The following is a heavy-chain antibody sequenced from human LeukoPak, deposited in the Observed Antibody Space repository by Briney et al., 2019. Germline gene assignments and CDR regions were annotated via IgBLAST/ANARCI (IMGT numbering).Heavy chain of an antibody. D-gene: IGHD2-21*01. Sequence: GGSLRLSCAASGFTFSGYAMSWVRQAPGKGLEWVSAISGSGGSTYYADSVKGRFTISRDNSKNTLYLQMNSLRAEDTAVYYCAKDSAVVVSLNFDYWGQGTLVTVSS. CDR3: AKDSAVVVSLNFDY. J-gene: IGHJ4*02. CDR1: GFTFSGYA. CDR2: ISGSGGST. V-gene: IGHV3-23*01.